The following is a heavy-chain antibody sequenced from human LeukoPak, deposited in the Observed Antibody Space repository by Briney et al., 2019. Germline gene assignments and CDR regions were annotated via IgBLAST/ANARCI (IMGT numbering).Heavy chain of an antibody. V-gene: IGHV3-74*01. CDR2: IDNDGSDT. J-gene: IGHJ3*02. CDR1: GFTLSSYW. Sequence: GGSLRLSCAASGFTLSSYWIHWVRQAPGKGLAWVSRIDNDGSDTIFADSVKGRFTLSRDNAKNTVYLQMNSLRAEDTAVYYCARGGFHHGFDIWGQGTMVNVS. CDR3: ARGGFHHGFDI. D-gene: IGHD1-14*01.